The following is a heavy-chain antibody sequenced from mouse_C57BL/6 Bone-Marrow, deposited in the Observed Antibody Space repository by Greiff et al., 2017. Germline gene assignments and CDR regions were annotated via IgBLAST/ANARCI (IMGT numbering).Heavy chain of an antibody. CDR3: AVITTVADY. CDR2: ISSGGSYT. D-gene: IGHD1-1*01. CDR1: GFTFSSYG. V-gene: IGHV5-6*01. Sequence: EVKVVESGGDLVKPGGSLKLSCAASGFTFSSYGMSWVRQTPDKRLEWVATISSGGSYTYYPDSVKGRFTISRDNAKNTLYLQMSSLKSEDTAMYYCAVITTVADYWGQGTTLTVSS. J-gene: IGHJ2*01.